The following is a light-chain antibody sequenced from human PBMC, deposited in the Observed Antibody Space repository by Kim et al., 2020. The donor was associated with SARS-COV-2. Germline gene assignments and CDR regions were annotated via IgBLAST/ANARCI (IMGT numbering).Light chain of an antibody. CDR3: HQYNNWPYT. CDR1: QGVSSN. Sequence: EIVMTQSPATLSVSPGERATLSCRASQGVSSNLAWYQQKLGQAPRLLIYGASTGATGIPARFSGSGSGTEFTLTISSLQSEDFAVYYCHQYNNWPYTFGQGTKLEL. V-gene: IGKV3-15*01. J-gene: IGKJ2*01. CDR2: GAS.